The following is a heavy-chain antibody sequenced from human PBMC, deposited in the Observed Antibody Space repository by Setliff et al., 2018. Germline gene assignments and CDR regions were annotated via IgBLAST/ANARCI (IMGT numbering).Heavy chain of an antibody. CDR1: GFTFSSFW. V-gene: IGHV3-7*03. CDR2: INQDGSGK. D-gene: IGHD2-15*01. CDR3: ARVGGYGWADH. Sequence: PGGSLRLSCAASGFTFSSFWMSWVRQSPGKGLEWVANINQDGSGKYYVDSVKGRFTISRDNAKNSVYLEMNSLRVEDTAVYYCARVGGYGWADHWGQGTLVTVSS. J-gene: IGHJ4*02.